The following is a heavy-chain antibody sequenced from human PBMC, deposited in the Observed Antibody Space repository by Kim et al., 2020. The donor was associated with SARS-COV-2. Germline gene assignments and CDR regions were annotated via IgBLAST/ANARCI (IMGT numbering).Heavy chain of an antibody. CDR3: TTSYYDYVWGSYRHAFDI. Sequence: KGRFTISRDDSKNTLYLQMNSLKTEDTAVYYCTTSYYDYVWGSYRHAFDIWGQGTMVTVSS. J-gene: IGHJ3*02. V-gene: IGHV3-15*01. D-gene: IGHD3-16*02.